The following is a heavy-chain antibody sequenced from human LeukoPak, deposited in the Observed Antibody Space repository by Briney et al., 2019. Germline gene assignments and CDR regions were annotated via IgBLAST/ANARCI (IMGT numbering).Heavy chain of an antibody. J-gene: IGHJ4*02. D-gene: IGHD3-3*01. CDR1: GGSFSGYY. CDR2: INHSGST. V-gene: IGHV4-34*01. Sequence: SETLSLTCAVYGGSFSGYYWSWIRQPPGKGLEWIGEINHSGSTNYNPSLKSRVTITVDTSKSHSSLKLSSVTAADTAVYYCARGVRYYDFWSGYYNPYYFDYWGQGTLVTVSS. CDR3: ARGVRYYDFWSGYYNPYYFDY.